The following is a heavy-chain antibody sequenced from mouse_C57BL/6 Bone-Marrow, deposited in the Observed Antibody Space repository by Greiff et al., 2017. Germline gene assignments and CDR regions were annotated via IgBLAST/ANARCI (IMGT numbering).Heavy chain of an antibody. D-gene: IGHD3-3*01. CDR1: GFTFSSYA. Sequence: EVQGVESGGGLVKPGGSLKLSCAASGFTFSSYAMSWVRQTPEKRLEWVATISDGGSYTYYPDNVKGRFTISRDNAKNNLYLQMSHLKSEDTAMYYCAREGGLAYWGQGTTLTVSS. CDR3: AREGGLAY. CDR2: ISDGGSYT. V-gene: IGHV5-4*01. J-gene: IGHJ2*01.